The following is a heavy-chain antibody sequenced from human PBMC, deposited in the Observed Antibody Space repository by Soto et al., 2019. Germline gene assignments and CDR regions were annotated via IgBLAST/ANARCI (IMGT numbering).Heavy chain of an antibody. J-gene: IGHJ4*02. CDR3: ARQLYYYDSSGYYDYXDY. D-gene: IGHD3-22*01. V-gene: IGHV4-59*01. Sequence: PSETLSLTCTVSGGSISSYYWSWIRQPPGKGLEWIGYIYYSGSTNYNPSLKSRVTISVDTSKNQFSLKLSSVTAADTAVYYCARQLYYYDSSGYYDYXDYWGQGTLVTVS. CDR1: GGSISSYY. CDR2: IYYSGST.